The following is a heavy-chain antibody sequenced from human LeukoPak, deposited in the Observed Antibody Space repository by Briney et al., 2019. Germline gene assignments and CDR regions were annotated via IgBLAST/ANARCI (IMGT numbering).Heavy chain of an antibody. J-gene: IGHJ4*02. CDR2: TREDGSEK. V-gene: IGHV3-7*03. CDR3: ARAAGATASYF. Sequence: GGSLRLSCTASGFTFSTYWMSWVRQAPGKGLEWVANTREDGSEKYYVDSVKGRFTISRDNAKNSLYLQMNSLRVEDTAVYYCARAAGATASYFWGQGTLVTVSS. CDR1: GFTFSTYW. D-gene: IGHD1-26*01.